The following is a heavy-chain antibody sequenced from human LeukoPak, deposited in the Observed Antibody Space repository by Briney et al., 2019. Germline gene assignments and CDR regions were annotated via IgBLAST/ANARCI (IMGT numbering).Heavy chain of an antibody. Sequence: GGSLRLSCAASGFTFNNYAMNWVRQASGKGLEWVSSIGGNCGTAYYVDSVKGRFTISRDNSKNTLYLQMNSLRAEDTAVYYCAKHYCSDASCSVFSFDSWGQGTLVTVSS. D-gene: IGHD2-2*01. CDR1: GFTFNNYA. J-gene: IGHJ4*02. V-gene: IGHV3-23*01. CDR2: IGGNCGTA. CDR3: AKHYCSDASCSVFSFDS.